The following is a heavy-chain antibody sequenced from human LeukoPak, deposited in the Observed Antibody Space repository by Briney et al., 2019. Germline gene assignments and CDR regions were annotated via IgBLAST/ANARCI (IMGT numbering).Heavy chain of an antibody. CDR2: IYHSGST. CDR1: GGSISSSNW. Sequence: SETLSLTCAVSGGSISSSNWWSWVRQPPGKVLEWIGEIYHSGSTNYNPSLKSRVTISVDKSKNQFSLKLSSVTAADTAVYYCARCLDVYYDSSGLDYWGQGTLVTVSS. J-gene: IGHJ4*02. D-gene: IGHD3-22*01. V-gene: IGHV4-4*02. CDR3: ARCLDVYYDSSGLDY.